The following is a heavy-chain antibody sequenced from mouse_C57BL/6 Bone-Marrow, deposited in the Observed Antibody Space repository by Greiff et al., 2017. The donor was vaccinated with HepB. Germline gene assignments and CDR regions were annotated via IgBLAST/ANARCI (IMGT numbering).Heavy chain of an antibody. J-gene: IGHJ2*01. CDR1: GYTFTSYW. CDR3: TRRDNWDPYYFDY. Sequence: EVQLQQSGTVLARPGASVKMSCKTSGYTFTSYWMHWVKQRPGQGLEWIGAIYPGNSDTSYNQKFKGKAKLTAVTSASTAYMELSSLTNEDSAVYYCTRRDNWDPYYFDYWGQGTTLTVSS. V-gene: IGHV1-5*01. CDR2: IYPGNSDT. D-gene: IGHD4-1*01.